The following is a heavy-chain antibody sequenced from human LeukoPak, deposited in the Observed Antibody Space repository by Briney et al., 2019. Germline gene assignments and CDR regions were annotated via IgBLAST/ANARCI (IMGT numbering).Heavy chain of an antibody. CDR2: ISSSSSYI. Sequence: GGSLRLSCPASGFTFSTYSMNWVRQAPGKGLEWVSSISSSSSYIYYADSVKGRFTISRDNAKNSLYLQMNSLRAEDTAVYYCARTQSGSYGFDYWGQGTLVTVSS. J-gene: IGHJ4*02. D-gene: IGHD1-26*01. V-gene: IGHV3-21*01. CDR1: GFTFSTYS. CDR3: ARTQSGSYGFDY.